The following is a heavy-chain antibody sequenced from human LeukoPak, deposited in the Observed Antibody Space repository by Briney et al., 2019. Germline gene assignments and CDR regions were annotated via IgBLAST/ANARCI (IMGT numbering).Heavy chain of an antibody. V-gene: IGHV1-46*01. CDR2: INPSGGST. CDR3: ARRAQVERRHSQFDY. J-gene: IGHJ4*02. D-gene: IGHD1-1*01. Sequence: AASVKVSCKASGYIFTSSYIHWVRQAPGQGLEWMGMINPSGGSTGYAQKFQGRVTMTRDMSTSTVYMELSSLRSEDTAVFYCARRAQVERRHSQFDYWGQGTLVTVSS. CDR1: GYIFTSSY.